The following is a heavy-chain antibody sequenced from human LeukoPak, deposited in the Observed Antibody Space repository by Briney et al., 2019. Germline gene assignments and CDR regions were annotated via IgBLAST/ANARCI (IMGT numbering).Heavy chain of an antibody. CDR1: GGSFSGYY. Sequence: SETLSLTCAVYGGSFSGYYWSWIRQPPGKGLEWIGEINHSGSTNYNPSLKSRVTISVDTSKNQFSLKLSSVTAADTAVYYCAVNIGSAFDIWGQGTMVTVSS. J-gene: IGHJ3*02. CDR3: AVNIGSAFDI. V-gene: IGHV4-34*01. D-gene: IGHD5-12*01. CDR2: INHSGST.